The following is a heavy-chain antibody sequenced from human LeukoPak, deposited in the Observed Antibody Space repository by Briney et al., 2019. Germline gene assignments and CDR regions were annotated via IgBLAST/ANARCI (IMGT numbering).Heavy chain of an antibody. V-gene: IGHV3-74*01. CDR2: IKGDGSHT. D-gene: IGHD1-26*01. CDR1: GFTFRDYW. CDR3: VRDWDHFDFDS. J-gene: IGHJ5*01. Sequence: GRSLRLSCAASGFTFRDYWMHWIRQAPGKGLVWVSRIKGDGSHTIYADSVKGRFTISRDNAKNTLYLQMKSLRVEDTALYYCVRDWDHFDFDSWGQGTLVTVSS.